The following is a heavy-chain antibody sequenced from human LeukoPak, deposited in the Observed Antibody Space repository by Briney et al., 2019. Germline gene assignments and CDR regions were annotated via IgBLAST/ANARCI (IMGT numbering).Heavy chain of an antibody. V-gene: IGHV4-34*01. CDR3: ARSEAMARPGYSSGWCYFDY. Sequence: KASETLSLTCAVYGGSFSGYYWSWIRQPPGKGLEWIVEINHSGSTNYNPSLKSRVTISVDTPKNQFSVKLSSVTAADTAVYYCARSEAMARPGYSSGWCYFDYWGQGTLVTVSS. CDR2: INHSGST. CDR1: GGSFSGYY. D-gene: IGHD6-19*01. J-gene: IGHJ4*02.